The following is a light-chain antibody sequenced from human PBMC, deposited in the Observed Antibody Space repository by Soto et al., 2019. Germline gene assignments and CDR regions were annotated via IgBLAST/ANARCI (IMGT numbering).Light chain of an antibody. V-gene: IGKV3-20*01. CDR1: QSVSNNY. J-gene: IGKJ1*01. CDR3: QQYGSSGT. CDR2: GAS. Sequence: IVLTPSPVTLALSPWERATMSCRASQSVSNNYLAWYQQKPGQAPRLLIYGASNRATGIPDRFSGSGSGTDFTLTISRLEPEDFAVYYCQQYGSSGTFGQGTKVDIK.